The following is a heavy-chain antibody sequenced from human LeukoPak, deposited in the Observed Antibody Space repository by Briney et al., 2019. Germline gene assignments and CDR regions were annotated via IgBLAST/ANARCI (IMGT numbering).Heavy chain of an antibody. D-gene: IGHD3-3*01. CDR2: IYYSGST. CDR3: ARTYYDFWSGYYTGGSQEDY. Sequence: SEALSLTCTVSGGSISSSSYYWGWIRQPPGKGLEWIGSIYYSGSTYYNPSLKSRVTISVDTSKNQFSLKLSSVSAADTAVYYCARTYYDFWSGYYTGGSQEDYWGQGTLVTVSS. V-gene: IGHV4-39*01. J-gene: IGHJ4*02. CDR1: GGSISSSSYY.